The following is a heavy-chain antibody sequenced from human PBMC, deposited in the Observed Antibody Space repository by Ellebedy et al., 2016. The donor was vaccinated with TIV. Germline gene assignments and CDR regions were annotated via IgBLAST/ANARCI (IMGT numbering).Heavy chain of an antibody. CDR3: ARAVYIVVVPAAGHPNWFDP. Sequence: ASVKVSXXASGHTFTSYDINWVRQATGQGLEWMGWMNPNSGNTGYAQKFQGRVTMTRNTSISTAYMELSSLRSEDTAVYYCARAVYIVVVPAAGHPNWFDPWGQGTLVTVSS. J-gene: IGHJ5*02. D-gene: IGHD2-2*01. CDR2: MNPNSGNT. CDR1: GHTFTSYD. V-gene: IGHV1-8*01.